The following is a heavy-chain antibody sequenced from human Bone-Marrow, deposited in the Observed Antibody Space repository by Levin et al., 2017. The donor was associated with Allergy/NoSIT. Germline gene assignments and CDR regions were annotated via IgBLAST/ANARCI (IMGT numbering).Heavy chain of an antibody. CDR1: GFTFSSYA. V-gene: IGHV3-30*09. D-gene: IGHD5-18*01. J-gene: IGHJ2*01. CDR2: VSYDERKK. Sequence: PGGSLRLSCAASGFTFSSYAMHWVRQAPGKGLEWVAVVSYDERKKYYADSVKGRFAISRDNSKNTLYLEMKSLRSEDTAMYFCAKDKNPAIDWYFDLWGRGTLVTVSS. CDR3: AKDKNPAIDWYFDL.